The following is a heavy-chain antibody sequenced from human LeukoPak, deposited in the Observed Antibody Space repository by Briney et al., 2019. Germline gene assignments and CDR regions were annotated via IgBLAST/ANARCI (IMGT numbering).Heavy chain of an antibody. Sequence: SETLSLTCTVSGGSISSGDYYWSWIRQHPEKGLEWIGHIYYSGSTYYSPSLKSRLTISVDTSKSQFSLKLSSVTAAGTAVYYCARLLCGISWQPWYFDLWGRGTLVTVSS. D-gene: IGHD6-13*01. CDR1: GGSISSGDYY. V-gene: IGHV4-31*03. CDR2: IYYSGST. J-gene: IGHJ2*01. CDR3: ARLLCGISWQPWYFDL.